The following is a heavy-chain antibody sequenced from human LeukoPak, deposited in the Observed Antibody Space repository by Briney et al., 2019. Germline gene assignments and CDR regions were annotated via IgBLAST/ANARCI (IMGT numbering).Heavy chain of an antibody. V-gene: IGHV1-24*01. J-gene: IGHJ4*02. CDR1: GYTLTELS. Sequence: ASVKVSCEVSGYTLTELSMHWVRQAPGKGLEWMGGFDPEDGETIYAQKFQGRVTMTEDTSTDTAYMELSSLRSEDTAVYYCATAFTVSPDFDYWGQGTLVTVSS. CDR2: FDPEDGET. CDR3: ATAFTVSPDFDY. D-gene: IGHD4-17*01.